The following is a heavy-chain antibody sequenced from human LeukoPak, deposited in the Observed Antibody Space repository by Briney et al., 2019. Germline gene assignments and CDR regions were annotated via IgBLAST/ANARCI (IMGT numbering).Heavy chain of an antibody. Sequence: GGSLRLPCVGSGFIFGKYAMTWVRQAPGKGLEWVSTISGGGDSTWNADSVKGRFTVSRDNSKNTLYLQMSSLRVEDTAVYYCAKRGSSETRWYPFDYWGQGTLVTVSS. CDR2: ISGGGDST. CDR3: AKRGSSETRWYPFDY. D-gene: IGHD2-15*01. CDR1: GFIFGKYA. J-gene: IGHJ4*02. V-gene: IGHV3-23*01.